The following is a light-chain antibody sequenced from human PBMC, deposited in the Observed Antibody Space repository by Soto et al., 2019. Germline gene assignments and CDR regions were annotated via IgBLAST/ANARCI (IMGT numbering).Light chain of an antibody. CDR2: GAS. J-gene: IGKJ1*01. Sequence: EIVLTQSPGTLSLSPGEIATLSCRASQSVSNNYLAWYQQKPGQAPRLLIYGASNRATGIPDRLSGSGSGTEFTLITSSVQPDDVATYFCQHYDTFSWTFGQGTKVDIK. CDR1: QSVSNNY. CDR3: QHYDTFSWT. V-gene: IGKV3-20*01.